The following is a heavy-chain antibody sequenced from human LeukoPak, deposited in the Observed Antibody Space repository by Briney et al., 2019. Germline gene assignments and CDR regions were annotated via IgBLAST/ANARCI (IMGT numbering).Heavy chain of an antibody. Sequence: GGSLRLSCAPSGFTFSSYSMNWVRPAPGEGLEWVSSIISSSSCIYYTDSVKGRFTISRDNANNSLYLQMNSQRDEDTAVYYCARDPGAYCGGDCYYSYFDYWGQGTLVTVSS. CDR3: ARDPGAYCGGDCYYSYFDY. CDR1: GFTFSSYS. V-gene: IGHV3-21*03. J-gene: IGHJ4*02. CDR2: IISSSSCI. D-gene: IGHD2-21*02.